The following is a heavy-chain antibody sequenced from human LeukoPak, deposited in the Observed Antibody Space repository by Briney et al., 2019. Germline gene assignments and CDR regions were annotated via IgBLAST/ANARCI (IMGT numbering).Heavy chain of an antibody. CDR3: ARAYNYYDSSGYYLGYYFDY. CDR2: SNAGNGNT. J-gene: IGHJ4*02. Sequence: AASVKVSCKASGYTFTSYAMHWVRQAPGQRLEWMGWSNAGNGNTKYSQEFQGRVTITKDTSASTAYMELSSLRSEDMAVYYCARAYNYYDSSGYYLGYYFDYWGQGTLATVSS. V-gene: IGHV1-3*02. D-gene: IGHD3-22*01. CDR1: GYTFTSYA.